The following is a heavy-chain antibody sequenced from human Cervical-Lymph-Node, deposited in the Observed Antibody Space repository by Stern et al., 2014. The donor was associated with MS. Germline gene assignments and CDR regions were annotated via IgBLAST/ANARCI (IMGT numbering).Heavy chain of an antibody. CDR1: GGSISPNY. D-gene: IGHD6-19*01. CDR3: TRKGVAVRDAFDV. Sequence: QLQLQESGPGLVKPSETLSLSCSVSGGSISPNYWSWVRPAPGKGLEWLGHVYHTGRTDYNPSLKTRVTISGDLAKNTFSLNLTSVTAADTAIYFCTRKGVAVRDAFDVWGQGTMAIVSS. CDR2: VYHTGRT. V-gene: IGHV4-59*12. J-gene: IGHJ3*01.